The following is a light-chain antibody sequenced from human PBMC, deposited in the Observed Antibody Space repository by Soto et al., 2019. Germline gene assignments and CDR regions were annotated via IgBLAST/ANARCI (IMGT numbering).Light chain of an antibody. V-gene: IGLV1-44*01. Sequence: QSVLTQPPSASGTPGQRVIISCSGSSSNIGSNTVNWYQQLPGTAPKLLIYTNNQRPSGVPDRFSGSKSGTSASLAISGLQSEDEADYYCAAWDDSLNGLVFGTGTKLTVL. CDR2: TNN. J-gene: IGLJ1*01. CDR1: SSNIGSNT. CDR3: AAWDDSLNGLV.